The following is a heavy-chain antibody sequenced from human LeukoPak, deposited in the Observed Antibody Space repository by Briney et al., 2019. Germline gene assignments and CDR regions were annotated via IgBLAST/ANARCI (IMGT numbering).Heavy chain of an antibody. V-gene: IGHV1-46*01. CDR2: INPSGGST. D-gene: IGHD4/OR15-4a*01. CDR3: ARDNMVVNGMDV. CDR1: GYTLTELS. J-gene: IGHJ6*02. Sequence: ASVKVSCKVSGYTLTELSMHWVRQAPGQGLEWMGIINPSGGSTSYAQMFQGRVTMTRDTSTSTVYMELSSLRSEDTAVYYCARDNMVVNGMDVWGQGTTVTVSS.